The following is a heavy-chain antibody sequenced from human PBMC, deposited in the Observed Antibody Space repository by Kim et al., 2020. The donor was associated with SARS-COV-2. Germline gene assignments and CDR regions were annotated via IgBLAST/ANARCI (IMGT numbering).Heavy chain of an antibody. D-gene: IGHD3-3*01. J-gene: IGHJ4*02. Sequence: GGSLRLSCAASGFTFSSYGMHWVRQAPGKGLEWVAVIWYDGSNKYYADSVKGRFTISRDNSKNTLYLQMNSLRAEDTAVYYCVRDGRFLEWSYIDYWGQGTLVTVSS. V-gene: IGHV3-33*01. CDR1: GFTFSSYG. CDR2: IWYDGSNK. CDR3: VRDGRFLEWSYIDY.